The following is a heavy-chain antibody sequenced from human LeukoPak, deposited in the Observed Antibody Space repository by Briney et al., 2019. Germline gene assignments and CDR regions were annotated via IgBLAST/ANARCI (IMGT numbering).Heavy chain of an antibody. Sequence: GGSLRLSCAASGFTFSSYGMSWVRQAPGKGLEWVSAISGSGGSTYYADSVKGRFTISRDNSKNTLYLQMNSLRAEDTAVYYCAKDRGRRGYSYGIDYWGQGTLVTVSS. J-gene: IGHJ4*02. CDR2: ISGSGGST. CDR1: GFTFSSYG. CDR3: AKDRGRRGYSYGIDY. D-gene: IGHD5-18*01. V-gene: IGHV3-23*01.